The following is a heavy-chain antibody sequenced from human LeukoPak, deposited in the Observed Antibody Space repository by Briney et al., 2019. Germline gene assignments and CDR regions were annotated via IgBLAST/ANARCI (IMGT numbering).Heavy chain of an antibody. Sequence: GGSLRLSCAASGFTFNNYWMHWVRQAPGKGLVWVSRIKSDGQITTYADSVEGRFTTSRDNAKNTFYLQMNSLRVEDAAVYYCLLIILGGSSQHWGQGTLVSVSS. CDR1: GFTFNNYW. J-gene: IGHJ1*01. D-gene: IGHD3-3*01. V-gene: IGHV3-74*01. CDR2: IKSDGQIT. CDR3: LLIILGGSSQH.